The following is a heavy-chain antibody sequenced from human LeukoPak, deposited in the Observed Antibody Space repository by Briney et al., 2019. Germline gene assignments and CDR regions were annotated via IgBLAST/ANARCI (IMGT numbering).Heavy chain of an antibody. V-gene: IGHV3-21*01. D-gene: IGHD1-26*01. J-gene: IGHJ6*03. CDR3: ARAPTGIVGATTFDYYYYMDV. CDR1: GFTFSSYS. Sequence: PGGSLRLSCAASGFTFSSYSMNWVRQAPGKGLEWVSSISSSSSYIYHADSVKGRFTISRDNAKNSLYLQMNSLRAEDTAVYYCARAPTGIVGATTFDYYYYMDVWGKGTTVTVSS. CDR2: ISSSSSYI.